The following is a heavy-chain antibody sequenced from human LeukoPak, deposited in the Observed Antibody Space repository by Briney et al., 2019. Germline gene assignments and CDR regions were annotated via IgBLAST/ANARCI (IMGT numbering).Heavy chain of an antibody. D-gene: IGHD3-9*01. CDR2: INPNSGGT. J-gene: IGHJ4*02. V-gene: IGHV1-2*02. CDR1: GGTFSSYA. CDR3: ARDGKEGLRYFDWLFEYYFDY. Sequence: ASVKVSCKASGGTFSSYAISWVRQAPGQGLEWMGWINPNSGGTNYAQKFQGRVTMTRDTSISTAYMELSRLRSDDTAVYYCARDGKEGLRYFDWLFEYYFDYWGQGTLVTVSS.